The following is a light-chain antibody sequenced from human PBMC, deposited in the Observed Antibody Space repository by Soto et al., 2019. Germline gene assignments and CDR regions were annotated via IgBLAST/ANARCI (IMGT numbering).Light chain of an antibody. Sequence: IVLTQSPATLSLPPGARATLSCRAGQSVSNYLAWYQQKPGQAPRLLIYDTFNRATGIPARFSGSGSGTDFTLTISSLEPEDLAVYFCVQRSTWPWTSGQGTKVEIK. CDR2: DTF. CDR3: VQRSTWPWT. V-gene: IGKV3-11*01. CDR1: QSVSNY. J-gene: IGKJ1*01.